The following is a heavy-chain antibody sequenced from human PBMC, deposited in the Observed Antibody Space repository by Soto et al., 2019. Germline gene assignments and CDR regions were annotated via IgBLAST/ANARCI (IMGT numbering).Heavy chain of an antibody. J-gene: IGHJ6*03. CDR2: IWYDGSNK. CDR1: GFTFSSYG. Sequence: GGSLRLSCAASGFTFSSYGMHWVRQAPGKGLEWVAVIWYDGSNKYYADSVKGRFTISRDNSKNTLYLQMNSLRAEDTAVYYCARAYMGDYLYYYYYYMDVWGKGTTVTVSS. V-gene: IGHV3-33*01. CDR3: ARAYMGDYLYYYYYYMDV. D-gene: IGHD4-17*01.